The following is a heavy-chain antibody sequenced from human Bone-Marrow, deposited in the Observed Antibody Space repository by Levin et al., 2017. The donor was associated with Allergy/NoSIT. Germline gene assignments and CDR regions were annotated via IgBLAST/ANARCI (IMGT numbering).Heavy chain of an antibody. Sequence: PGGSLRLSCAASGFTFANAWMTWVRQTPGKGLEWVGRIKSKIEGGTTDFAAPVKGRFTISRDDAKDTLYLELNSLTTEDTGVYYCTSVGGDLKWIWYFDVWGRGALVTVSS. CDR2: IKSKIEGGTT. CDR3: TSVGGDLKWIWYFDV. V-gene: IGHV3-15*01. CDR1: GFTFANAW. J-gene: IGHJ2*01. D-gene: IGHD2-21*02.